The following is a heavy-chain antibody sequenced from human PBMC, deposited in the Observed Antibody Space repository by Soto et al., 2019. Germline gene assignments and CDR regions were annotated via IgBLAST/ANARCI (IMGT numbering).Heavy chain of an antibody. D-gene: IGHD2-8*02. CDR2: TYYRSKWYN. CDR3: AIKYCTGRRCYFAY. V-gene: IGHV6-1*01. J-gene: IGHJ4*02. CDR1: GDSVSSNSAA. Sequence: PSQTLSLTCAISGDSVSSNSAAWNWIRQSPSRGLEWLGRTYYRSKWYNDYAVSVKSRITINPDPSKNQFSLQLNSVTPEDTAVYYCAIKYCTGRRCYFAYWGQGTLVTVSS.